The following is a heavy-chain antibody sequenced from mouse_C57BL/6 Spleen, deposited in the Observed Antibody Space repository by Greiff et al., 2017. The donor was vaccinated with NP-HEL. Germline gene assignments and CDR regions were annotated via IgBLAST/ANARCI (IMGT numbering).Heavy chain of an antibody. CDR3: ARGGYDYDVAGFAY. D-gene: IGHD2-4*01. V-gene: IGHV8-12*01. CDR1: GFSLSTSGMG. CDR2: IYWVDAK. Sequence: QVTLKESGPGILQSSQTLSLSCSFSGFSLSTSGMGLFWIRHPSGMGRVGLVHIYWVDAKRYNPSLKSRLTISKDTSRNQVHLKIPSVDTADTATYYCARGGYDYDVAGFAYWGQGTLVTVSA. J-gene: IGHJ3*01.